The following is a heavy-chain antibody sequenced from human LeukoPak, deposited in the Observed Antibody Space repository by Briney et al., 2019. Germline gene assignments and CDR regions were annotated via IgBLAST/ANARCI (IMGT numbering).Heavy chain of an antibody. D-gene: IGHD6-13*01. Sequence: GGSLRLSCAASGFTVDSKYMSWVRQAPGKGLEWVSLIYTGGSTYYADSVRGRFTISRDNPKNTLYLQMNSLRPEDTAVYYCARGFGKAAANVFGGYTMDVWGQGTTVTVSS. CDR3: ARGFGKAAANVFGGYTMDV. CDR1: GFTVDSKY. J-gene: IGHJ6*02. V-gene: IGHV3-66*02. CDR2: IYTGGST.